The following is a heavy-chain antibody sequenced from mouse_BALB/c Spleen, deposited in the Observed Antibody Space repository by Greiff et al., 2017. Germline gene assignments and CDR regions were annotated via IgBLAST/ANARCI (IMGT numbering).Heavy chain of an antibody. CDR1: GFTFSSFG. V-gene: IGHV5-17*02. Sequence: EVKLMESGGGLVQPGGSRKLSCAASGFTFSSFGMHWVRQAPEKGLEWVAYISSGSSTIYYADTVKGRFTISRDNPKNTLFLQMTRLRSEDTAMYYCTRMEYWGQGTSVTVSS. CDR3: TRMEY. CDR2: ISSGSSTI. J-gene: IGHJ4*01.